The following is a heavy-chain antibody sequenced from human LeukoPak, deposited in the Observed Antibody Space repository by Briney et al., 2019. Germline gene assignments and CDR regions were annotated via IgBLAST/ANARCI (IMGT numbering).Heavy chain of an antibody. CDR3: AKVSGDNVFDY. J-gene: IGHJ4*02. V-gene: IGHV1-3*01. CDR2: INVGNGNT. CDR1: GYTFISYA. Sequence: GASVKVSCTASGYTFISYAMHWVRQAPGQRLEWMGWINVGNGNTKYSQKFQGRVTITRDTSASIAYMDLSSLRSEDTAVYYCAKVSGDNVFDYWGQGTLVTVSS. D-gene: IGHD2-15*01.